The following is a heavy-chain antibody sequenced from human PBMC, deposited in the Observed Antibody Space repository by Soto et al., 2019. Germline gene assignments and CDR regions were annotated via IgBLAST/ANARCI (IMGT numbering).Heavy chain of an antibody. CDR2: IYHSGST. D-gene: IGHD6-19*01. J-gene: IGHJ6*03. V-gene: IGHV4-4*02. CDR3: ARTWLVDVGRYYYYMDV. CDR1: SGSISSSNW. Sequence: QVQLQESGPGLVKPSGTLSLTCAVSSGSISSSNWWSWVRQPPGKGLEWIGEIYHSGSTNYNPSLKSRVTISVDKSKNQFSLKLSSVTAADTAVYYCARTWLVDVGRYYYYMDVWGKGTTVTVSS.